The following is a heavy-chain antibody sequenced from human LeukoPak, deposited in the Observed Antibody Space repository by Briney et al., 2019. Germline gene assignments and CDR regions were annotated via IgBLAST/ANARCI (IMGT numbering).Heavy chain of an antibody. D-gene: IGHD3-22*01. CDR1: GFTFDDYA. CDR2: ISWNSGSI. CDR3: AKSEGPDSSGYYTIDY. Sequence: GGSLRLSCAASGFTFDDYAMHWVRQAPGKGLEWVSGISWNSGSIGYADPVKGRFTISRDNAKNSLYLQMNSLRAEDTALYYCAKSEGPDSSGYYTIDYWGQGTLVTVSS. V-gene: IGHV3-9*01. J-gene: IGHJ4*02.